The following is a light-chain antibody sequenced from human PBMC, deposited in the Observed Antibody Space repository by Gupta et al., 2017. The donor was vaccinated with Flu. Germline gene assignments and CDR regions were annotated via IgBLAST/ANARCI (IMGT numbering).Light chain of an antibody. Sequence: MTQSPSSLSASVGDRVSITCRASQYINNFLNWYQQKPGKAPKLLVYAASILQRGVPSRFSGSGSGTDFTLSITSLQPDDFATYYCQQSYDVTWTFGQGTKVELK. CDR3: QQSYDVTWT. CDR2: AAS. J-gene: IGKJ1*01. V-gene: IGKV1-39*01. CDR1: QYINNF.